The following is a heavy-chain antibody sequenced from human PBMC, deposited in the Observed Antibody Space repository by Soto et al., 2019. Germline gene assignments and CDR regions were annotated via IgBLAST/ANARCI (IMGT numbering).Heavy chain of an antibody. V-gene: IGHV3-48*02. Sequence: GGSLILSCTASGFTFSSYSMNWVRQAPGKGLEWVSYISSSSSTIYYADSVKGRFTISRDNAKNSLYLQMNSLRDEDTAVYYCARDAIVVVPAASEYYYGMDVWGQGTTVTVSS. CDR1: GFTFSSYS. CDR2: ISSSSSTI. D-gene: IGHD2-2*01. J-gene: IGHJ6*02. CDR3: ARDAIVVVPAASEYYYGMDV.